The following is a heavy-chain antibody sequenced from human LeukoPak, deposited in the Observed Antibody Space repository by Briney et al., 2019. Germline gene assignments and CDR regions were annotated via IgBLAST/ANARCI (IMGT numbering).Heavy chain of an antibody. D-gene: IGHD2-15*01. CDR2: IKKTGSET. Sequence: GGSLRLSCAASGFTFSHYWICWVRQAPGKGLEWVAYIKKTGSETYYVDSVKGRFTITRDNTRNSLFLQMYNLRVEDTAVYFCAREDGYCSGGDCYSYFDSWGQGTLVTVSS. J-gene: IGHJ4*02. CDR3: AREDGYCSGGDCYSYFDS. CDR1: GFTFSHYW. V-gene: IGHV3-7*01.